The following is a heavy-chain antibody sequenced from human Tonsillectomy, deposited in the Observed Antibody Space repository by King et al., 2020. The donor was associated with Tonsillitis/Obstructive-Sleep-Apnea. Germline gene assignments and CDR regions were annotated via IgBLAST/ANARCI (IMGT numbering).Heavy chain of an antibody. CDR1: GFTFSNAW. CDR3: TLRSSI. CDR2: IHTNADCGTI. D-gene: IGHD5/OR15-5a*01. J-gene: IGHJ4*02. V-gene: IGHV3-15*05. Sequence: VQLVESGGGLVKPGESLRLSCVVSGFTFSNAWMSCVRHAPGKGLELVGRIHTNADCGTIYYGVPVKGRFTSSRDDSENTVYLQMNSLKTEDTAVYYCTLRSSIRGQGTLVTVSS.